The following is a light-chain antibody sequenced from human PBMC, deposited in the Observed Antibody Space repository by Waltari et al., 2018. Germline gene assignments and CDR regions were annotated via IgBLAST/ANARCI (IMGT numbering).Light chain of an antibody. Sequence: DIVMTQSPDSLAVSLGERATINCKSSQIVLYSSNNKNYLAWYQQKPGQPPKLLIYWASTRESGVPDRFSGSGSGTDFTLTISGLQAEDVAVYYCQQYYTTPYTFGQGTKLEIK. CDR3: QQYYTTPYT. CDR1: QIVLYSSNNKNY. V-gene: IGKV4-1*01. CDR2: WAS. J-gene: IGKJ2*01.